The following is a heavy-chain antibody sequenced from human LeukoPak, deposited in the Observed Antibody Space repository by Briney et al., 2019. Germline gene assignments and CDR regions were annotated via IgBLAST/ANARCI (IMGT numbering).Heavy chain of an antibody. Sequence: ASAKVSCKTSGYSFTDYYMHWVRQAPGQGLEWMGWINPNSGGTSSAQKFQGRVTMTRDTSITTVYMEMSWLTSDDTAIYYCARADRLHGGPYLIGPCGQGTLVTVSS. V-gene: IGHV1-2*02. D-gene: IGHD2-21*01. CDR3: ARADRLHGGPYLIGP. CDR1: GYSFTDYY. CDR2: INPNSGGT. J-gene: IGHJ5*02.